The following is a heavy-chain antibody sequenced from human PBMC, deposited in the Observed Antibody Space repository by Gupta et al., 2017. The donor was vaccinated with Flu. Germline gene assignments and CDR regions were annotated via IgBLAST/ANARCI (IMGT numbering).Heavy chain of an antibody. J-gene: IGHJ6*02. CDR2: INSDGSGT. CDR1: GFNFYNYW. D-gene: IGHD2/OR15-2a*01. V-gene: IGHV3-74*01. Sequence: EVQLVESGGGSVQPGGSLRLSCAASGFNFYNYWMHWVRQTPGKGLVWVSRINSDGSGTSYADSVKGRFTISRDNAKNTLYLQMNSLRAEDTALYYCVSWDTSVIRRHGMDVWGQGTTVTVSS. CDR3: VSWDTSVIRRHGMDV.